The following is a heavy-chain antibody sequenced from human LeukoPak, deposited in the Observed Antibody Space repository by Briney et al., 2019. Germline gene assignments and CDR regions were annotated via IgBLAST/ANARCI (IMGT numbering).Heavy chain of an antibody. Sequence: PSETLSLTCTVSGGSISSYYWSWIRQPPGKGLEWIGYIYYSGSTNYNPSLKSRVTISVDTSKNQFSLKLSSVTAADTAVYYCARTFWGGYYFDYWGQGTLVTVSS. CDR2: IYYSGST. D-gene: IGHD3-16*01. CDR3: ARTFWGGYYFDY. V-gene: IGHV4-59*12. CDR1: GGSISSYY. J-gene: IGHJ4*02.